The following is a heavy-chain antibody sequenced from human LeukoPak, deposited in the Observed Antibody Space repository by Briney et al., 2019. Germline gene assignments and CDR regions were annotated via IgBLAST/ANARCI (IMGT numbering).Heavy chain of an antibody. CDR2: IYYSGST. CDR1: GGSISSSSYY. V-gene: IGHV4-39*01. D-gene: IGHD6-19*01. CDR3: ASEARPPGYSSGWYVYFQH. Sequence: SETLSLTCAVSGGSISSSSYYWGWIRQPPGKGLEWIGSIYYSGSTYYNLSLKSRVTISVDTSKNQFSLKLSSVTAADTAVYYCASEARPPGYSSGWYVYFQHWGQGTLVTVSS. J-gene: IGHJ1*01.